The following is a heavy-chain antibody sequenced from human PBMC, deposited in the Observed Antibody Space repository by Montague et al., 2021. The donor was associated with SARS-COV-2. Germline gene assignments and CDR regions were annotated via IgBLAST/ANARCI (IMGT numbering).Heavy chain of an antibody. CDR2: RSHSAAT. V-gene: IGHV4-34*01. CDR3: ARVPYRLLFVPRYYGMDV. J-gene: IGHJ6*02. D-gene: IGHD2-2*01. Sequence: SETLSLTCAVYGDSVSGYSRAWIRRPQGGGLVTNSERSHSAATSYNPSLKSRVTISVDTSKNHFSLKLSSATAADTAVYYCARVPYRLLFVPRYYGMDVWGQGTTVTVSS. CDR1: GDSVSGYS.